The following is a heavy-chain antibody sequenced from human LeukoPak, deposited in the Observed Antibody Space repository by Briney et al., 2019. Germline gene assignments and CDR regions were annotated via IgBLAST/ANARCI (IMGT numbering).Heavy chain of an antibody. Sequence: ASVKVSCKASGYTFTSYDIKWVRQATGQGLEWMGWMNPNSGNTGYAQKFQGRVTMTRNTSISTAYMELSSLRSEDTAVYYCARLHSGWGPYYYYYYGMDVWGQGTTVTVSS. D-gene: IGHD6-19*01. CDR3: ARLHSGWGPYYYYYYGMDV. J-gene: IGHJ6*02. V-gene: IGHV1-8*01. CDR2: MNPNSGNT. CDR1: GYTFTSYD.